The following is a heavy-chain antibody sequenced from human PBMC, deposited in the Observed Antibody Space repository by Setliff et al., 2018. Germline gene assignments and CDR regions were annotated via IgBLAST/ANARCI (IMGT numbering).Heavy chain of an antibody. V-gene: IGHV4-61*09. CDR3: ARMTGFLYTDV. CDR1: DDSISSRHYY. CDR2: IYTSWST. Sequence: SETLSLTCTVSDDSISSRHYYWSWIRQPAGKGLECLGQIYTSWSTHYNPSLKSRVSISVDTSKSQFSLKLSSVTAADTAVYYCARMTGFLYTDVWGKGTTVTVSS. J-gene: IGHJ6*03. D-gene: IGHD3-3*01.